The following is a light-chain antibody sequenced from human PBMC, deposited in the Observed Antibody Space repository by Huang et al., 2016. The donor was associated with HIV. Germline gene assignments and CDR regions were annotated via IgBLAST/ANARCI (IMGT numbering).Light chain of an antibody. CDR2: GAS. CDR3: QQYYLSPHT. CDR1: QDVIGR. V-gene: IGKV1-NL1*01. Sequence: DIQMTQSPSSQSASVGHRVTITCRASQDVIGRLAWYQQKPGKAPKRLLYGASTLQSGVPSRFSGGGSGTDYTLTISSLQPEDFATYYCQQYYLSPHTFGQGTRLDI. J-gene: IGKJ2*01.